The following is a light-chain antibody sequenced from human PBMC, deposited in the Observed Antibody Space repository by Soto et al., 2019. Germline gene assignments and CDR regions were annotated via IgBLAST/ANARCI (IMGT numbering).Light chain of an antibody. CDR2: GAS. CDR1: QGVRRN. Sequence: ELVMTQSPATLSVSPGERATLSCRASQGVRRNLAWYQQKPGQGPRLLIYGASTRATGIPARFSGSGSGTEFTLTISSLQSEDFAVYYCQQYNSWPALTFGGGTKVEI. V-gene: IGKV3-15*01. CDR3: QQYNSWPALT. J-gene: IGKJ4*01.